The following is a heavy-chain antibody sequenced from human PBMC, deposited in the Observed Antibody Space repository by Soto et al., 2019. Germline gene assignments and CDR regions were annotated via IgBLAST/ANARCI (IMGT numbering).Heavy chain of an antibody. D-gene: IGHD2-21*02. CDR1: GGFVSSGSYY. J-gene: IGHJ3*02. CDR3: ARVERGTATPVVDAFDI. CDR2: MSHSGGT. V-gene: IGHV4-34*01. Sequence: QVQLQQWGAGLLKPSETLSLTCAVYGGFVSSGSYYWSWIRQPPGKGLEWIGEMSHSGGTHFNPSLKSRVTISVDTSKNQFSLKMSYVTAADTALYYCARVERGTATPVVDAFDIWGPGTMVTVSS.